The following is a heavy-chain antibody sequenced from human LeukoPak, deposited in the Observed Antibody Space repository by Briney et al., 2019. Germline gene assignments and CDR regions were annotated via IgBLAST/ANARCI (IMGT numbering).Heavy chain of an antibody. D-gene: IGHD2-2*01. CDR3: AKELGTAVVGQRVDY. Sequence: GGSLRLSCAGSGFTFSSFGMHWVRQAPGKGLEWVIFIQTDGSDKYYADSVKGRFTVSRDNSKNTLYLQMNSLRPEDTAVYYCAKELGTAVVGQRVDYWGQGTLVTVSS. V-gene: IGHV3-30*02. CDR1: GFTFSSFG. J-gene: IGHJ4*02. CDR2: IQTDGSDK.